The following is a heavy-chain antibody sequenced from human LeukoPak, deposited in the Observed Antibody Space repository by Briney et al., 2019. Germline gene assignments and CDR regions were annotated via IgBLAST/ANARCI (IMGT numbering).Heavy chain of an antibody. J-gene: IGHJ6*03. CDR1: GGSFSGYY. CDR3: ARGAYCSSTSCSSPQVYYMDV. CDR2: INHSGST. D-gene: IGHD2-2*01. V-gene: IGHV4-34*01. Sequence: SETLSLTCAVYGGSFSGYYWRWIRQPPGKGLEWIGEINHSGSTNYNPSLKSRVTISVDTSKNHFSLKLSSVTAADTAVYYCARGAYCSSTSCSSPQVYYMDVWGKGTTVTVSS.